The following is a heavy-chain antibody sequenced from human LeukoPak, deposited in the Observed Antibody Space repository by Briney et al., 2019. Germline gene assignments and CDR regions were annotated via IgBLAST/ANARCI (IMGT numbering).Heavy chain of an antibody. CDR3: AREDCSGGSCYYGGVDY. CDR1: GFTVSSNY. V-gene: IGHV3-21*01. D-gene: IGHD2-15*01. CDR2: ISSSSSYI. J-gene: IGHJ4*02. Sequence: MPGGSLRLSCAASGFTVSSNYMTWVRQAPGKGLEWVSSISSSSSYIYYADSVKGRFTISRDNAKNSLYLQMNSLRAEDTAVYYCAREDCSGGSCYYGGVDYWGQGTLVTVSS.